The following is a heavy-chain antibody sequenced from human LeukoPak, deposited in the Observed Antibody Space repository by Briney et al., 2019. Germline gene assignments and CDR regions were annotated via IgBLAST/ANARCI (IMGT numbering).Heavy chain of an antibody. CDR1: GFPFSTYS. CDR2: ISSISSII. V-gene: IGHV3-48*01. D-gene: IGHD6-13*01. Sequence: GGSLRLSCAGSGFPFSTYSMSWVRQAPGKGLEWVSYISSISSIIYYADSVKGRFTISRDNARSSLYLQMNSLRAEDTAVYYCARARPGTEAGQPNFFYCGQGTLVTVSS. J-gene: IGHJ4*02. CDR3: ARARPGTEAGQPNFFY.